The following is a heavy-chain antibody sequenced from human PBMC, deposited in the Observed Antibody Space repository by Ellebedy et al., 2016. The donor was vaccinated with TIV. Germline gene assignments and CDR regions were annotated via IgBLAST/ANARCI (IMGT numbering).Heavy chain of an antibody. Sequence: PGGSLRLSCAASGFTFSRFGMHWVRQAPGKGLEWVAVIWFDGTKKHYADSVKGRFTISRTTFKNTLYLEINSLRPEDTAVYYCAGDGDLGDFDRWGQGTLVTVSS. V-gene: IGHV3-33*01. CDR3: AGDGDLGDFDR. D-gene: IGHD1-26*01. CDR1: GFTFSRFG. CDR2: IWFDGTKK. J-gene: IGHJ4*01.